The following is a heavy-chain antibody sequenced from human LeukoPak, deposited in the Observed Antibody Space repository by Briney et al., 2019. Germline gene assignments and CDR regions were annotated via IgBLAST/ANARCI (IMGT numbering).Heavy chain of an antibody. D-gene: IGHD5-18*01. J-gene: IGHJ5*02. CDR2: ISYDGSNK. CDR3: ATDRGPDMAGWFDP. Sequence: GRSLRLSCAASGFTFSSYAMHWVRQAPGKGLEWVAVISYDGSNKYYADSVKGRFTISRDNSKNTLYLQMNSLRAEDTAVYYCATDRGPDMAGWFDPWNQGTLVTVYS. CDR1: GFTFSSYA. V-gene: IGHV3-30*04.